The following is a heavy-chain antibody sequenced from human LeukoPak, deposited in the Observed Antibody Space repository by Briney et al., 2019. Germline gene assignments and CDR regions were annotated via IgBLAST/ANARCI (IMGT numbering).Heavy chain of an antibody. V-gene: IGHV4-39*07. CDR3: VRDGVTPGGSVDY. D-gene: IGHD2-15*01. Sequence: SETLSLTCTVSGGSISSGSSYWGWIRQPPGKGLEWIGTIYYSGSTYYNPSLKSRVTISVDTSKNQFSLKLSSVTAADTAVYYCVRDGVTPGGSVDYWGQGTLVTVSS. CDR1: GGSISSGSSY. CDR2: IYYSGST. J-gene: IGHJ4*02.